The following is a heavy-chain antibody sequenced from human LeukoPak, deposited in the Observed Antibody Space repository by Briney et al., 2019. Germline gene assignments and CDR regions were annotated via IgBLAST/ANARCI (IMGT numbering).Heavy chain of an antibody. V-gene: IGHV3-66*02. CDR2: IYSGGNT. Sequence: GGSLRLSCAVSGFTVSSNYMNWVRQAPGKGLEWVSVIYSGGNTDYADSVKGQFTISRDNSKNTVYLQMNSLRAEDTAVYYCARGGYGSGSYGMGHWGQGTLVTVSS. D-gene: IGHD3-10*01. CDR1: GFTVSSNY. CDR3: ARGGYGSGSYGMGH. J-gene: IGHJ4*02.